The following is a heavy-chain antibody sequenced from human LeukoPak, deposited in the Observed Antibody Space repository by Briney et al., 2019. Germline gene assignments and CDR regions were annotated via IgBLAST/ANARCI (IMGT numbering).Heavy chain of an antibody. V-gene: IGHV1-18*01. CDR2: ISAYNGNT. CDR3: ARARYLTGSRDDAFDI. CDR1: EYTFPRYG. D-gene: IGHD1-26*01. Sequence: GASVRASYTAAEYTFPRYGIRWVRQAPGQGLEWMAWISAYNGNTDYAQKLQGRVTMTTDTSTSTAYMELRSLRSDDTAVYYCARARYLTGSRDDAFDIWGQGTVVTVSS. J-gene: IGHJ3*02.